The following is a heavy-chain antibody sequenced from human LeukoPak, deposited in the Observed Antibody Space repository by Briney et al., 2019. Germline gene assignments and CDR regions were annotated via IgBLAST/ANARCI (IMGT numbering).Heavy chain of an antibody. D-gene: IGHD6-13*01. J-gene: IGHJ4*02. CDR1: GFTFSSYA. V-gene: IGHV3-48*03. CDR3: ARMIGLNQQLDADN. CDR2: ISSSGSTI. Sequence: GGSLRLSCAASGFTFSSYAMSWVRQAPGKGLEWVSYISSSGSTINYAGSVRGRFTISRDNAKNSLYLQLNSLRAEDTAIYYCARMIGLNQQLDADNWGQGTLVTVSS.